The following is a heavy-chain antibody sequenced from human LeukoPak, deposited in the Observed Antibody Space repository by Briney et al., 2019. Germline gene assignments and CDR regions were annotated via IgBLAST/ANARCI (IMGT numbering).Heavy chain of an antibody. V-gene: IGHV3-20*04. J-gene: IGHJ4*02. CDR2: TNWDGGST. D-gene: IGHD3-10*01. Sequence: GGSLRLSCAASGFTFDDYGMSWVRQAPGKGLEWVSGTNWDGGSTGYADSVKGRFTISRDNAKNSLYLQMNSLRAEDTALYYCARDTYYYGSGSSVDYWGQGTLVTVSS. CDR1: GFTFDDYG. CDR3: ARDTYYYGSGSSVDY.